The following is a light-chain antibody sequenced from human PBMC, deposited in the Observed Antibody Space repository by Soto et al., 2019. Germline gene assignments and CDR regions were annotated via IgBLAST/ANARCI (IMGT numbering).Light chain of an antibody. V-gene: IGKV3-15*01. J-gene: IGKJ1*01. CDR2: AAS. CDR1: QSVSSN. CDR3: QQYDNWPLT. Sequence: ELVMTQSPATLSVSPGERATLSCRASQSVSSNLAWYRQRPDQAPRLLIYAASTRATGFPARFSGSGSGTEFTLTISSLQSEDFAVYYCQQYDNWPLTLGQGTKVDIK.